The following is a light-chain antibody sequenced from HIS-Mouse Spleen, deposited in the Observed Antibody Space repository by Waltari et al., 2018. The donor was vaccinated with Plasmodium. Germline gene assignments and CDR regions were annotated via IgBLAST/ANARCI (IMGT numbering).Light chain of an antibody. CDR1: SLRSYY. CDR2: GKN. Sequence: SSELTQDPAVSVALGQTVRITCQGDSLRSYYAIWYQQKPGQAPVLVIYGKNNRPSGIPDRFSGSSSGNTASLTITGAQAEDEADYYCNSRDSSGNLWVFGGGTKLTVL. CDR3: NSRDSSGNLWV. J-gene: IGLJ3*02. V-gene: IGLV3-19*01.